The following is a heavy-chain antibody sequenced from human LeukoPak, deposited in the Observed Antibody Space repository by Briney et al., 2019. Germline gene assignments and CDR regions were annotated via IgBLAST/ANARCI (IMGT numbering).Heavy chain of an antibody. J-gene: IGHJ4*02. CDR1: GYSFSSYW. V-gene: IGHV5-51*01. CDR3: ARPDSSGYSLDY. D-gene: IGHD3-22*01. Sequence: TGGSLRLSCKGSGYSFSSYWIGWVRQIPGKGLEWMGIIYPGDSDTRYSPSFQGQVTISADKSISTAYLQWSSLKASDTAMYYCARPDSSGYSLDYWGQGTLVTVSS. CDR2: IYPGDSDT.